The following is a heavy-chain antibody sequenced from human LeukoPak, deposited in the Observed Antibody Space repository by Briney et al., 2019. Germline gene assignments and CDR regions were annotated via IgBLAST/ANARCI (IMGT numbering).Heavy chain of an antibody. CDR3: ARLISSSNYYYYMDV. Sequence: SETLSLTCSVSGGSISSYFWSWIRQPAGKGLEWIGRIYTRGSTDYNPSLKSRVTISVDTSKNQFSLKLSSVTAADTAVYYCARLISSSNYYYYMDVWGKGTTVTVSS. V-gene: IGHV4-4*07. D-gene: IGHD6-6*01. CDR1: GGSISSYF. CDR2: IYTRGST. J-gene: IGHJ6*03.